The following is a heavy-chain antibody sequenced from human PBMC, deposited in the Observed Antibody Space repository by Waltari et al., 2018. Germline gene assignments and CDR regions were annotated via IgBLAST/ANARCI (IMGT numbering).Heavy chain of an antibody. Sequence: EVQLVESGGGLVKPGGSLRLSCAASGFTFRIYSMNWMRQTRGRWFQWLASISISRDNIKYSESLRGRCTVSRDNAGDSLYLKMNSLTGEDTATYYCSMGITMVEAQDNDDYWGQGTLVTVSS. CDR3: SMGITMVEAQDNDDY. CDR1: GFTFRIYS. CDR2: ISISRDNI. D-gene: IGHD3-10*01. V-gene: IGHV3-21*02. J-gene: IGHJ4*02.